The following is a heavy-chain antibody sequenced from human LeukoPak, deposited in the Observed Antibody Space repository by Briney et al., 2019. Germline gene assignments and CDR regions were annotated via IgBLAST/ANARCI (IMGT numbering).Heavy chain of an antibody. CDR1: GGSISSSAYY. D-gene: IGHD2-15*01. CDR2: IYHSGSS. Sequence: SETLSLTCTVSGGSISSSAYYWGWIRQPPGKGLEWIASIYHSGSSYYNPSLKSRVTISVDTSNNHFSLKLSSVTAADTAVYYCARRMKLAAKGDAFDIWGQGTMVTVSS. J-gene: IGHJ3*02. CDR3: ARRMKLAAKGDAFDI. V-gene: IGHV4-39*02.